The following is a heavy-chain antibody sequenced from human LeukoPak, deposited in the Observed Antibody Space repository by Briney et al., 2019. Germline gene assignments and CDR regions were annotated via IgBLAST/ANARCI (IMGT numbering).Heavy chain of an antibody. CDR1: GGSFSGYY. D-gene: IGHD6-13*01. CDR3: ARDTVGSSRGHDAFDI. CDR2: IYTSGST. J-gene: IGHJ3*02. Sequence: SETLSLTCAVYGGSFSGYYWSWIRQPAGKGLEWIGRIYTSGSTNYNPSLKSRVTMSVDTSKNQFSLKLSSVTAADTAVYYCARDTVGSSRGHDAFDIWGQGTMVTVSS. V-gene: IGHV4-4*07.